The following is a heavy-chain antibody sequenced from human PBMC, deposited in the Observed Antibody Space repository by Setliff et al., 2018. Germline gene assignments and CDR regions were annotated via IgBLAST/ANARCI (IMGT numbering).Heavy chain of an antibody. CDR1: GASIRNNYY. Sequence: PSETLSLTCAVSGASIRNNYYWGWIRQSPGTGLEWIGSIFYNGMAYYNPSLKSRVTMSVETSKNQFSLKLNSVTAADTAVYYCATTGTYRYFDYWGQGILVTVSS. D-gene: IGHD1-1*01. CDR2: IFYNGMA. V-gene: IGHV4-39*01. J-gene: IGHJ4*02. CDR3: ATTGTYRYFDY.